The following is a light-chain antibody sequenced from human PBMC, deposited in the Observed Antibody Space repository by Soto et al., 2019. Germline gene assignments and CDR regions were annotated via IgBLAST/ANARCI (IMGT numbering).Light chain of an antibody. V-gene: IGLV2-23*02. J-gene: IGLJ1*01. Sequence: QSALTQPASVSGSPGQSITISCTGTSSDVGNYNLVSWYQQHPGKAPKLMICEVSKRPSGVSNRFSGSKSGNTASLTISGVQSEDEPHYYCRSYACRRNFVFGAGVKVTVL. CDR1: SSDVGNYNL. CDR3: RSYACRRNFV. CDR2: EVS.